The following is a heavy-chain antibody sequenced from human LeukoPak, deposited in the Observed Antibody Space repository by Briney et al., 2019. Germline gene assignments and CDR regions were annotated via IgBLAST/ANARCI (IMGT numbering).Heavy chain of an antibody. J-gene: IGHJ4*02. CDR3: ARQGGSGSYYYFDY. Sequence: PSETLSLTCTVSGGPISSSSYYWGWIRQPPGKGLEWIGSIYYSGSTYYNPSLKSRVTISVDTSKNQFSLKLSSVTAADTAVYYCARQGGSGSYYYFDYWGQGTLVTVSS. D-gene: IGHD3-10*01. V-gene: IGHV4-39*01. CDR1: GGPISSSSYY. CDR2: IYYSGST.